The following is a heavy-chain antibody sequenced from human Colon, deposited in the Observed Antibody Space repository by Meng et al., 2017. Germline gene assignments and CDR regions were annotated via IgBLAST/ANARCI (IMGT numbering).Heavy chain of an antibody. J-gene: IGHJ6*02. Sequence: GESLKISCAASGFTFSSYAMHWVRQAPGKGLEWVAVILYDGSNKYYAESVMGRFTISRDNSKNTLYLQMNSLRAEDTAVYYCASEFSDSGYDYYYYYGMNVWAQGPSAPSP. V-gene: IGHV3-30*04. CDR2: ILYDGSNK. CDR1: GFTFSSYA. D-gene: IGHD5-12*01. CDR3: ASEFSDSGYDYYYYYGMNV.